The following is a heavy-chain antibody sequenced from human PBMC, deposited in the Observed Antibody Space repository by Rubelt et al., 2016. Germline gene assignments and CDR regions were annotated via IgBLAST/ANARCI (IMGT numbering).Heavy chain of an antibody. CDR1: GGSISSYD. Sequence: QVQLQESGPGLVKPSETLSLTCTVSGGSISSYDWSWIRQPPGKGPEWIGYVYYTGSTHYNPSLNSRVTITADRSKNQLALQLSPGTAEDTAVHYCARLLRSYWYFDLWGRGTLVTVSS. CDR2: VYYTGST. V-gene: IGHV4-59*08. J-gene: IGHJ2*01. CDR3: ARLLRSYWYFDL.